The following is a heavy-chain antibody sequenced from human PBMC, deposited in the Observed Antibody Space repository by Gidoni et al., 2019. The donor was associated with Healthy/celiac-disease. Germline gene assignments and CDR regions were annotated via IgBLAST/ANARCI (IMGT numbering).Heavy chain of an antibody. CDR1: GGSISSYY. CDR3: AKLVRGALFGYFDY. J-gene: IGHJ4*02. Sequence: QVQLQESGPGLVKPSETLSLTCTVSGGSISSYYWSWIRQPPGKGLEWIGYIYYSGSTNYNPSLKSRVTISVDTSKNQFSLKLSSVTAADTAVYYCAKLVRGALFGYFDYWGQGTLVTVSS. D-gene: IGHD3-10*01. V-gene: IGHV4-59*01. CDR2: IYYSGST.